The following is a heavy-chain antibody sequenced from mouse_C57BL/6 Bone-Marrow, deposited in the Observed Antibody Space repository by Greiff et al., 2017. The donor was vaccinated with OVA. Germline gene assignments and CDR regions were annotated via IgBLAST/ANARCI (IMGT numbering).Heavy chain of an antibody. J-gene: IGHJ3*01. CDR1: GYTFTSYG. Sequence: VQLQQSGAELARPGDSVKLSCKASGYTFTSYGISWVKQRTGQGLEWIGEIYPRSGNTYYNEKFKGKATLTADKSSSTAYMELRSLTSEDSAVYFCARRAQATYWGQGTLVTVSA. CDR3: ARRAQATY. CDR2: IYPRSGNT. D-gene: IGHD3-2*02. V-gene: IGHV1-81*01.